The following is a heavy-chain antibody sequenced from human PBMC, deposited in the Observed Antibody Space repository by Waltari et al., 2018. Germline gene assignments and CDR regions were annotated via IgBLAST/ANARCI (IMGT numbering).Heavy chain of an antibody. CDR1: GFIFSSYA. J-gene: IGHJ4*02. CDR3: ALFPTVATSRIH. Sequence: EVQLLESGGGLVQPGGSLRLSCAASGFIFSSYAMSWVRQAPGKGLEWGSAISGSGGSTYYADSVKGRFTISRDNSKNTLYLQMNSLRAEDTAVYYCALFPTVATSRIHWGQGTLVTVSS. D-gene: IGHD5-12*01. CDR2: ISGSGGST. V-gene: IGHV3-23*01.